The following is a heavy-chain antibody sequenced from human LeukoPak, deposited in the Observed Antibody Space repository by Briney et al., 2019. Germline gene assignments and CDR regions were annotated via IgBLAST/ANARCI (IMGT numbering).Heavy chain of an antibody. D-gene: IGHD3-3*01. CDR2: ISYDGSNK. V-gene: IGHV3-30-3*01. J-gene: IGHJ4*02. CDR1: GFTFSSYA. Sequence: GRSLRLSCAVSGFTFSSYAMHWVRQAPGKGLEWVAVISYDGSNKYYADSVKGRFTISRDNSNNTLYLQMNSLRAEDTAVYYCAKGSGYDFWSGYRHFDYWGQGTLVTVSS. CDR3: AKGSGYDFWSGYRHFDY.